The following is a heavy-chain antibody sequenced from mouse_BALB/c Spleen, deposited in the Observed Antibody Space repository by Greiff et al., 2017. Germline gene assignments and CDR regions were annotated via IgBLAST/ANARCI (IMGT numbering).Heavy chain of an antibody. D-gene: IGHD1-1*01. J-gene: IGHJ4*01. V-gene: IGHV5-6-5*01. CDR1: GFTFSSYA. Sequence: EVQLVESGGGLVTPGGSLKLSCAASGFTFSSYAMSWVRQTPEKRLEWVASISSGGSTYYPDSVKGRFTISRDNARNILYLQMSSLRSEDTAMYYCARLDGSSYAMDYWGQGTSVTVSS. CDR2: ISSGGST. CDR3: ARLDGSSYAMDY.